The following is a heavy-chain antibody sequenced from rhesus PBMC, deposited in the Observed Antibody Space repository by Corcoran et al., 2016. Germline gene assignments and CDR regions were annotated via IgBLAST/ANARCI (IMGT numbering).Heavy chain of an antibody. CDR2: INDINGST. V-gene: IGHV4-80*01. CDR1: GASLSNTC. CDR3: ARRQRVHLDY. J-gene: IGHJ4*01. D-gene: IGHD5-24*01. Sequence: QVQLQESGPGLVKPSETLSLTCTFSGASLSNTCSSWPRPPPGKGLECIGEINDINGSTNYNPSLKSRVTSSKDASKNQFSLKLSSVTSADTAVYYWARRQRVHLDYWGQGVLVTVSS.